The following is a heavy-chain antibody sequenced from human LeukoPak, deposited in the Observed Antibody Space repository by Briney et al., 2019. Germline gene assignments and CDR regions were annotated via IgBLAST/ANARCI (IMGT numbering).Heavy chain of an antibody. CDR1: GGTFSSYA. J-gene: IGHJ6*03. CDR3: ARYYGSGGYYYYMDV. D-gene: IGHD3-10*01. V-gene: IGHV1-69*13. Sequence: ASVKVSCKASGGTFSSYAISWVRQAPGQGLEWMGGIIPNFGTANYAQKFQGRVTITADESTSTAYMELSSLRSEDTAVYYCARYYGSGGYYYYMDVWGKGTTVTISS. CDR2: IIPNFGTA.